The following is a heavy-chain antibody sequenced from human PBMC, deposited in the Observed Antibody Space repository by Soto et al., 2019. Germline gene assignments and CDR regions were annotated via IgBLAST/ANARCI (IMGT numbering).Heavy chain of an antibody. CDR3: VRDCAAKLSSS. CDR2: IVPIYRTA. CDR1: GGTFSSYR. D-gene: IGHD6-13*01. V-gene: IGHV1-69*01. J-gene: IGHJ4*02. Sequence: QVQLVQSGAEVKKPGSSVKVSCKASGGTFSSYRITWVRQAPGQGLEWVGGIVPIYRTADYAQKFQGRFTITADESARTSYMELRSLKSEDTAVYYCVRDCAAKLSSSWGQGTLVTVSS.